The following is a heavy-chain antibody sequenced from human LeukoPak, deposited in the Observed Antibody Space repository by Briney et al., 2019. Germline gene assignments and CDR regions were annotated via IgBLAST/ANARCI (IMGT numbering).Heavy chain of an antibody. CDR2: MSGSGDAT. J-gene: IGHJ4*02. D-gene: IGHD5-12*01. V-gene: IGHV3-23*01. Sequence: PGGSLRLSCTASGFTFNNYAMTWVHQAPGKGLDWVSVMSGSGDATYYAASVKGRFTISRDNSKNTLYLQMNSLRAEDTAIYYCAKGGSLSGYAPLDYWGQGTLVTVSS. CDR3: AKGGSLSGYAPLDY. CDR1: GFTFNNYA.